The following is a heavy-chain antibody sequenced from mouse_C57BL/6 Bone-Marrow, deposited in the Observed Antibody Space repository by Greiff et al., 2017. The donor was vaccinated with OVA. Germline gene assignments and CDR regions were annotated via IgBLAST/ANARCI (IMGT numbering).Heavy chain of an antibody. V-gene: IGHV10-1*01. Sequence: EVKLMESGGGLVQPKGSLKLSCAASGFSFNTYAMNWVRQAPGKGLEWVARIRSKSNNYATYYADSVKDRFTISRDDSESMLYLQMNNLKTEDTAMYYCVITTVVATSDYYAMDYWGQGTSVTVSS. CDR2: IRSKSNNYAT. CDR1: GFSFNTYA. D-gene: IGHD1-1*01. CDR3: VITTVVATSDYYAMDY. J-gene: IGHJ4*01.